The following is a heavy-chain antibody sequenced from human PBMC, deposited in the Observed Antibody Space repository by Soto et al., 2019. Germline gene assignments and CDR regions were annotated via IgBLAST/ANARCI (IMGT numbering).Heavy chain of an antibody. Sequence: SVTLSLTCTFPRDSICSSSYYCGWIRQAPGKGLEWIGNFYYSGSTYYNPSLKSRVAMSVNTSKNQFSLKLSSVTAADTAVYYCARDDRSLTGLNWFDPWGQG. J-gene: IGHJ5*02. CDR3: ARDDRSLTGLNWFDP. V-gene: IGHV4-39*07. CDR1: RDSICSSSYY. CDR2: FYYSGST. D-gene: IGHD3-9*01.